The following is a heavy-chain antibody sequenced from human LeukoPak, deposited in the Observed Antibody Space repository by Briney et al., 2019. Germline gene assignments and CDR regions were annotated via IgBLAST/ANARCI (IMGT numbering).Heavy chain of an antibody. V-gene: IGHV3-74*01. Sequence: GESLRLSCADSGFTFSSYWMHWVRQAPGKGLVWVSRINNDGSITSYADSVKGRFTISRDNAKNTLYLQMNSLRGEDTAVYYCARGKYYAMDVWGQGTTVTVSS. CDR2: INNDGSIT. CDR1: GFTFSSYW. J-gene: IGHJ6*02. D-gene: IGHD4-23*01. CDR3: ARGKYYAMDV.